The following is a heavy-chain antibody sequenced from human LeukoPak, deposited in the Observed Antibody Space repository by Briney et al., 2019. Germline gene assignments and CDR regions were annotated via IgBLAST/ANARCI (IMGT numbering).Heavy chain of an antibody. J-gene: IGHJ4*02. CDR3: AHASLGYCSSTSCPYYFDY. Sequence: ASVKVSCKASGYTFTGYYMHWVRQAPGKGLEWMGGFDPEDGETIYAQKFQGRVTMTEDTSTDTAYMELSSLRSEDTAVYYCAHASLGYCSSTSCPYYFDYWGQGTLVTVSS. D-gene: IGHD2-2*01. CDR2: FDPEDGET. CDR1: GYTFTGYY. V-gene: IGHV1-24*01.